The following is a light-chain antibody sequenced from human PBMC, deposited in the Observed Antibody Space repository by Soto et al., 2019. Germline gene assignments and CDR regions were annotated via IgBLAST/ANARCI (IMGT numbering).Light chain of an antibody. Sequence: DIQLTQSPSSLSAAVGDRVTITCQASQDINNYLNWYQQKPGKAPKLLIFDASSVETGVPSRFSGSGSGTHFTFTISSLEPEDMATYHCQQYEDLPLTFGGGTRVELK. CDR2: DAS. CDR3: QQYEDLPLT. CDR1: QDINNY. J-gene: IGKJ4*01. V-gene: IGKV1-33*01.